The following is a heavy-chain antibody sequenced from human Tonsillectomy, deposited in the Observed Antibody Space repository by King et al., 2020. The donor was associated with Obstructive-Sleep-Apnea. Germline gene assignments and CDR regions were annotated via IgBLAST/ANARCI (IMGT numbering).Heavy chain of an antibody. D-gene: IGHD3-16*01. CDR2: INDGGGTT. CDR1: GITFSSYA. Sequence: VQLVESGGGLVQPGGSLRLSCAASGITFSSYAMSWVRQAPGKGLEWVSAINDGGGTTNYADSVKGRFTISRDNSKNTQYLQMNSLRVEDTAVYYCAKMRGKAFDYWGQGTLVTVSS. J-gene: IGHJ4*02. V-gene: IGHV3-23*04. CDR3: AKMRGKAFDY.